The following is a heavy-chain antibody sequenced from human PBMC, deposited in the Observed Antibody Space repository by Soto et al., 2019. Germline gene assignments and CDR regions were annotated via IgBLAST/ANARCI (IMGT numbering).Heavy chain of an antibody. Sequence: EVQLVESGGGLVQPGGSLRLSCTASGFTFSRYWMTWVRQAPGKGLEWVANIYPGGSEKYYVESVKGRFTISRDNTRNSLSLQMNSLRAEDTAVYFCARDRGSGLYRAGSDYWGQGTQVTVSS. CDR3: ARDRGSGLYRAGSDY. J-gene: IGHJ4*02. CDR1: GFTFSRYW. CDR2: IYPGGSEK. V-gene: IGHV3-7*01. D-gene: IGHD6-19*01.